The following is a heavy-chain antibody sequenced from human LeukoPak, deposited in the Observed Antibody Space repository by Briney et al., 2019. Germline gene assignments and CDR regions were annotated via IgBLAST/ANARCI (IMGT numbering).Heavy chain of an antibody. CDR2: IYYSGST. CDR1: GGSISSYY. D-gene: IGHD3-22*01. V-gene: IGHV4-59*12. J-gene: IGHJ3*02. Sequence: SETLSLTCTVSGGSISSYYWSWIRQPPGKGLEWIGYIYYSGSTNYNPSLKSRVTISVDTSKNQFSLKLSSVTAADTAVYYCARDVNSSGYYLHDAFDIWGQGTMVTVSS. CDR3: ARDVNSSGYYLHDAFDI.